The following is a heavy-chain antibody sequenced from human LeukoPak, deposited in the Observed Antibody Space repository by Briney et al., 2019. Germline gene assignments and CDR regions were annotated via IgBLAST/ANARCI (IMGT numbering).Heavy chain of an antibody. Sequence: PSETLSLTCTVSGGSISSYYWSWIRQPPGKGLEWIGYIYYSGSTNCNPSLKSRVTISVDTSKNQFSLKLSSVTAADTAVYYCARDTGSGWSIDYWGQGTLVTVSS. J-gene: IGHJ4*02. D-gene: IGHD6-19*01. CDR3: ARDTGSGWSIDY. CDR1: GGSISSYY. V-gene: IGHV4-59*12. CDR2: IYYSGST.